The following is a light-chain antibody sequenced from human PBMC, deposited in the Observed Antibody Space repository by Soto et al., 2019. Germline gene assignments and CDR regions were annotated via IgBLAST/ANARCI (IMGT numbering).Light chain of an antibody. CDR1: QSISSS. Sequence: DIQMTQSPSTLPASVGDRVTITCRSSQSISSSLAWYQQKPGEAPKLLIYKASSLESGVPSRFSGSGSGTEFTLTISSLQPDDFATYYCGQYSSHFRPFGQGTKVEIK. V-gene: IGKV1-5*03. J-gene: IGKJ1*01. CDR2: KAS. CDR3: GQYSSHFRP.